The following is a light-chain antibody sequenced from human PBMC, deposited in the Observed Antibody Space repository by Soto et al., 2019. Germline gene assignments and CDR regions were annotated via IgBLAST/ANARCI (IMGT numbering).Light chain of an antibody. J-gene: IGLJ1*01. Sequence: SARSQPASVSGSPGQSITISCTGTRTDVGGYNFVSWYQQHPGKAPKLIIYEVSNRPSGVSNRFSGSKSDNTASLTISGLQAEDEADYYCCSYVSSKTYVFGTGTKVTVL. V-gene: IGLV2-14*01. CDR2: EVS. CDR3: CSYVSSKTYV. CDR1: RTDVGGYNF.